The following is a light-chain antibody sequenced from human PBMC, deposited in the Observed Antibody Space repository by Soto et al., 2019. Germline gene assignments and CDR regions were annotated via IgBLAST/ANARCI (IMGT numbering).Light chain of an antibody. CDR1: QSISNF. Sequence: DIQMTQSPSSLSASVGDRFTITCRASQSISNFLNWYQQKPGKAPNLLIYAVSNLQSGVPSRFSGSGSGTEFTLTIASLLPEDFATYYCQQSYGTPKTFGQGTKVDIK. CDR3: QQSYGTPKT. CDR2: AVS. J-gene: IGKJ1*01. V-gene: IGKV1-39*01.